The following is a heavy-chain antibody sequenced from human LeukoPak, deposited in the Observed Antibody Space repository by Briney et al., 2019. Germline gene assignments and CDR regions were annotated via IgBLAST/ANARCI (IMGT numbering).Heavy chain of an antibody. D-gene: IGHD6-13*01. CDR1: GFTFSSYA. CDR3: AKDRSIAAGDDAFDI. J-gene: IGHJ3*02. Sequence: PGGSLRLSCAASGFTFSSYAMNWVRQAPGKGLEWVSHISGSGISTYYADSVKGRFTIPRDNSKNTLYLQMNSLRAEDTAVYYCAKDRSIAAGDDAFDIWGQGTMVTVSS. V-gene: IGHV3-23*01. CDR2: ISGSGIST.